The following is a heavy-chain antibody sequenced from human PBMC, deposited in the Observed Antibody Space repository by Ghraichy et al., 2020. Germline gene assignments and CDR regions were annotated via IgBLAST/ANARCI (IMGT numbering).Heavy chain of an antibody. CDR3: ARSELWAAAGLPTDY. CDR1: GYTFTSYG. J-gene: IGHJ4*02. Sequence: ASVKVSCKASGYTFTSYGISWVRQAPGQGLEWMGWISAYNGNTNYAQKLQGRVTMTTDTSTSTAYMELRSLRSDDTAVYYCARSELWAAAGLPTDYWGQGTLVTVSS. V-gene: IGHV1-18*04. D-gene: IGHD6-13*01. CDR2: ISAYNGNT.